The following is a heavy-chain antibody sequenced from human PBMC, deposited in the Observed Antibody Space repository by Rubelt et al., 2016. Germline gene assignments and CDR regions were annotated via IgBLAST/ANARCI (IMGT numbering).Heavy chain of an antibody. V-gene: IGHV4-59*11. CDR1: GGSITSHN. CDR2: IYDSGST. D-gene: IGHD6-6*01. CDR3: AKDGASSL. J-gene: IGHJ3*01. Sequence: QVLLQESGPGLVKPSETLSLTCTVSGGSITSHNWSWIRQPPGKGLEWIGYIYDSGSTNYNPSLKSRVSISVDPSKNQLSLKLSAGTAADTAVYYCAKDGASSLWGQGTMVTVSS.